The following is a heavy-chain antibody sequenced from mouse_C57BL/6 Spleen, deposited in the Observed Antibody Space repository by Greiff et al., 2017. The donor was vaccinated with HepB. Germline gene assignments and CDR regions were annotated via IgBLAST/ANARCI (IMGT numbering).Heavy chain of an antibody. CDR1: GFNIKDYY. J-gene: IGHJ1*03. V-gene: IGHV14-2*01. Sequence: EVQLQQSGAELVKPGASVKLSCTASGFNIKDYYMHWVKQRTEQGLEWIGRIDPEDGETKYAPKFQGKATITADPSSNTAYLQLSSLTSEDTAVYYCAFSYYGSSYWYFDVWGTGTTVTVSS. CDR2: IDPEDGET. CDR3: AFSYYGSSYWYFDV. D-gene: IGHD1-1*01.